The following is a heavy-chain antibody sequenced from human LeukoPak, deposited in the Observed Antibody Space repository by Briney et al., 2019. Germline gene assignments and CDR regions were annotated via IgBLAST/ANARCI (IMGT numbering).Heavy chain of an antibody. D-gene: IGHD4-17*01. CDR1: GGSFSGYY. Sequence: PSETLSLTCAVYGGSFSGYYWSWIRQPPGKGLEWIGEINHSGSTNYNPSLKSRVTISVDTSKNQFSLKLSSVTAADTAVYYCARGRRDYGVFYYWGQGTLVTVSS. CDR3: ARGRRDYGVFYY. CDR2: INHSGST. V-gene: IGHV4-34*01. J-gene: IGHJ4*02.